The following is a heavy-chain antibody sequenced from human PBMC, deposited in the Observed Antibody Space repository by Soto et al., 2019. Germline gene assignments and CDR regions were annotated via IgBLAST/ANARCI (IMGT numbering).Heavy chain of an antibody. CDR2: IYYSGST. V-gene: IGHV4-31*03. Sequence: SETLSLTCTVSGGSIISGGYYWSWIRQHPGKGLEWIGYIYYSGSTYYNPSLKSRVTISVDTSKNQFSLDLSSVTAADTAVYYCARNGYSSGWYHFDYWGQGTLVTVSS. J-gene: IGHJ4*02. CDR1: GGSIISGGYY. CDR3: ARNGYSSGWYHFDY. D-gene: IGHD6-19*01.